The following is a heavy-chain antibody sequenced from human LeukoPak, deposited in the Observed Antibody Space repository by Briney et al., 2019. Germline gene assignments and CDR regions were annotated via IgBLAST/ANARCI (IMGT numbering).Heavy chain of an antibody. J-gene: IGHJ6*02. V-gene: IGHV4-59*01. CDR2: IYYSGGT. CDR3: ARGPPVMVRGPLAGGYYYYYGMDV. CDR1: GGSISSYY. D-gene: IGHD3-10*01. Sequence: SETLSLTCSVSGGSISSYYWSWIRQPPGKGLEWIGYIYYSGGTNYNPSLKCRVTISVDTSKNQFSLKLSSVTAADTAVYYCARGPPVMVRGPLAGGYYYYYGMDVWGQGTTVTVSS.